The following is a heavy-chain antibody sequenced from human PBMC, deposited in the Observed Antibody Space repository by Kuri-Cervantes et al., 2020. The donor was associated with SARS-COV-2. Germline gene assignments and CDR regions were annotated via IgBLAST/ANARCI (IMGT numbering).Heavy chain of an antibody. CDR3: ATSYGGSGSYYYGMDV. CDR2: IYYSGST. J-gene: IGHJ6*02. D-gene: IGHD3-10*01. Sequence: SCTVPGGSISSYYWSWIRQPPGKGLEWIGYIYYSGSTNYNPSLKSRVTISVDTSKNQFSLKLSSVTAADTAVYYCATSYGGSGSYYYGMDVWGQGTTVTVSS. CDR1: GGSISSYY. V-gene: IGHV4-59*01.